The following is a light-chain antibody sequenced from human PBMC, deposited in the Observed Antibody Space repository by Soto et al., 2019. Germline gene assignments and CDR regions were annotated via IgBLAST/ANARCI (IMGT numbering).Light chain of an antibody. CDR2: DVS. CDR1: SSDVGGYNY. Sequence: SALTQPASVSGSPGQSITISCTGTSSDVGGYNYVSWYQQHPGKAPKLMIYDVSNRPSGVSNRLSGSKSGNTASLTISGLQAEDEADYYCSSYTSSSTLGVFGGGTKLTVL. CDR3: SSYTSSSTLGV. V-gene: IGLV2-14*01. J-gene: IGLJ2*01.